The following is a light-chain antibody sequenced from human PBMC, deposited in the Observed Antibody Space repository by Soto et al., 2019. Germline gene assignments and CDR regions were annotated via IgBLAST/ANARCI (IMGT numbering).Light chain of an antibody. J-gene: IGLJ2*01. CDR3: QSYDSSNHVV. CDR2: EDN. Sequence: NFMLTQPHSVSESPGKTVTISCTRSSGSIASNYVQWYQQRPGSAPTTVIYEDNQIPSGVPDRFSGSSDSSSNSASLTISGLKTEDEADYYCQSYDSSNHVVFGGGTKLTVL. V-gene: IGLV6-57*04. CDR1: SGSIASNY.